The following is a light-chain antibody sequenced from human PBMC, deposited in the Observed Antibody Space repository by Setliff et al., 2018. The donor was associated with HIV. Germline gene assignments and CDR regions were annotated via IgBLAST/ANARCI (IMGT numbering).Light chain of an antibody. V-gene: IGLV2-8*01. Sequence: QSALAQPPSASGSPGQAVTISCTGTSSDVGSYNYVSWYQQHPGKAPQLMIFEVSKRPSGIPDRFSGSKSGNTASLTVSGLQAEDEADYYCSSYGGRNNWVFGGGTRSPS. CDR2: EVS. J-gene: IGLJ3*02. CDR1: SSDVGSYNY. CDR3: SSYGGRNNWV.